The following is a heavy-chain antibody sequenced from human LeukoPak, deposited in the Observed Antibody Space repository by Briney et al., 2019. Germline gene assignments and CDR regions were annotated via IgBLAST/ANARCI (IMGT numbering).Heavy chain of an antibody. J-gene: IGHJ6*04. D-gene: IGHD3-22*01. CDR1: GFTFSSYW. CDR2: IKQDGSEK. Sequence: PGGSLRLSCAASGFTFSSYWMSWVRQAPGKGLEWVANIKQDGSEKYYVDFVKGRFTIPRDNAKNSLYLQMNSLRAEDTAVYYCAREGFYYDSSGYWMNVWGKGTTVTISS. V-gene: IGHV3-7*01. CDR3: AREGFYYDSSGYWMNV.